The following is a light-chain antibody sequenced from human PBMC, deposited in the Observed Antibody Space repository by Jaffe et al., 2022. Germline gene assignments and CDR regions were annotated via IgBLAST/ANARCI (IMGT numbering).Light chain of an antibody. CDR1: KLGDKY. Sequence: SYELTQPPSVSVSPGQTASIPCSGDKLGDKYACWYQQKPGQSPVLVIYQDNKRPSGIPERFSGSNSGNTATLTISGTQAMDEADYYCQAWDSSISWVFGGGTKLTVL. CDR3: QAWDSSISWV. V-gene: IGLV3-1*01. J-gene: IGLJ3*02. CDR2: QDN.